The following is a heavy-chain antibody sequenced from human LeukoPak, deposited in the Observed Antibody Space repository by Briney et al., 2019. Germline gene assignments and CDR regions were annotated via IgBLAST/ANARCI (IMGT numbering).Heavy chain of an antibody. J-gene: IGHJ2*01. CDR2: ISYDGSNK. CDR1: GFTFSSYG. D-gene: IGHD6-19*01. V-gene: IGHV3-30*18. Sequence: GGSLRLSCAASGFTFSSYGMHWVRQAPGKGLEWVAFISYDGSNKYYADSVQGRFTISRDNSKNTLYLQMNSLRAEDTAVYYCAKDLGGGSGCYDLWGRGTLVTVSS. CDR3: AKDLGGGSGCYDL.